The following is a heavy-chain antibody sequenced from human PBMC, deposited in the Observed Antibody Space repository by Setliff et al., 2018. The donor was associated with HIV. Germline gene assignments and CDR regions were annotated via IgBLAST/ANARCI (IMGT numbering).Heavy chain of an antibody. CDR3: ARGYGAAGGGY. D-gene: IGHD6-25*01. CDR1: GDSIRGYY. CDR2: VFYTGFA. V-gene: IGHV4-59*08. J-gene: IGHJ4*02. Sequence: SETLSLTCTVSGDSIRGYYWSWIQQPPGKGLEWVGYVFYTGFAAYNPSLKSRLTISVDTSKSQFSLTLTSVTAADTAVYYCARGYGAAGGGYWGQGTLVTVSS.